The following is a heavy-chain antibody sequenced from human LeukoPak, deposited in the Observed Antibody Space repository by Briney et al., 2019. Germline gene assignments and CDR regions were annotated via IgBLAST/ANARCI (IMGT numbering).Heavy chain of an antibody. D-gene: IGHD3-3*01. J-gene: IGHJ5*02. CDR3: ARFTRGSSITIFGVVTTRPSWFDP. V-gene: IGHV3-23*01. CDR1: GFTFSSYA. Sequence: PGGSLRLSCAASGFTFSSYAMSWVRQAPGKGLEWVSAISGSGGSTYYADSVKGRFTISRDNSKNTLYLQMNSLRAEDTAVYYCARFTRGSSITIFGVVTTRPSWFDPWGQETLVTVSS. CDR2: ISGSGGST.